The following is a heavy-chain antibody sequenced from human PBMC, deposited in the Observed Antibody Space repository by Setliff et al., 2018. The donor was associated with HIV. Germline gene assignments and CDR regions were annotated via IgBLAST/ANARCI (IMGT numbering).Heavy chain of an antibody. V-gene: IGHV3-48*01. CDR3: AREWAARYTDNWYEGGQDHYYYYMDV. Sequence: GGSLRLSCAASGSTLSNYDLNWVRQAPGKGLEWISYISSRSQTIYYADSVKGRFTISRHNAKNSLYLQMNSLRAEDTAVYYCAREWAARYTDNWYEGGQDHYYYYMDVWGRGTTVTVSS. D-gene: IGHD1-1*01. J-gene: IGHJ6*03. CDR2: ISSRSQTI. CDR1: GSTLSNYD.